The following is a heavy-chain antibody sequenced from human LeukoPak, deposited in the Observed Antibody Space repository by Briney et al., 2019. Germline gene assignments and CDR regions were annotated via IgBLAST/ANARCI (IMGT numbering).Heavy chain of an antibody. D-gene: IGHD3-22*01. J-gene: IGHJ4*02. Sequence: AGSLALSCAASGFTFSNAWLSWVRQAPGKGLEWVGRIKSKTDGGTTDYAAPVKGRFTISRDDSKNTLYLQMNSLKTEDTAVYYCTTRSGYGTPPDYGGGETGDTVSS. CDR3: TTRSGYGTPPDY. CDR2: IKSKTDGGTT. CDR1: GFTFSNAW. V-gene: IGHV3-15*01.